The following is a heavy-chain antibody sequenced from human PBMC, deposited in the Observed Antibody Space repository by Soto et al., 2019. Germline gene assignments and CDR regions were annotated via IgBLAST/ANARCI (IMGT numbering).Heavy chain of an antibody. Sequence: EVQLLESGGGSVQPGGSLRLSCAASGFRFGSYAMFWVRQAPGKGLEWVSAITSGGDRTYFADSVKGRFTISRENSRNTLYRPLNSLRAGETAVYFCSTGTLITGDNWGQGTLVTVSS. CDR3: STGTLITGDN. D-gene: IGHD3-16*01. V-gene: IGHV3-23*01. CDR1: GFRFGSYA. CDR2: ITSGGDRT. J-gene: IGHJ4*02.